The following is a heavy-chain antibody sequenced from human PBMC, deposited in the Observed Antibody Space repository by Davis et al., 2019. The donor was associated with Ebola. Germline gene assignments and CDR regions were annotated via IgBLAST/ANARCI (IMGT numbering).Heavy chain of an antibody. CDR2: IKQDGSEK. CDR3: TKTISATPGDY. D-gene: IGHD4/OR15-4a*01. CDR1: GFTFDTYW. Sequence: PGGSLRLSCAASGFTFDTYWMSWVRQAPGKGLEWVANIKQDGSEKYYVDSVKGRFTISRDNAKNSLFLQMNSLRVEDTAVYYCTKTISATPGDYWGQGTLVTVSS. V-gene: IGHV3-7*01. J-gene: IGHJ4*02.